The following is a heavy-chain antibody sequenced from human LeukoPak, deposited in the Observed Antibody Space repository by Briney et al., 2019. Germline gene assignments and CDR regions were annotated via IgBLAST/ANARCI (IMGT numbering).Heavy chain of an antibody. CDR1: GYSISSGYY. Sequence: PSETLSLTCTVSGYSISSGYYWGWIRQPPGKGLEWIGSIYHSGSTYYNPSLKSRVTISVDTSKNQFSLKLSSVTAADTAVYYCARDNWNYVFDDYWGQETLVTVSS. V-gene: IGHV4-38-2*02. CDR3: ARDNWNYVFDDY. J-gene: IGHJ4*02. D-gene: IGHD1-7*01. CDR2: IYHSGST.